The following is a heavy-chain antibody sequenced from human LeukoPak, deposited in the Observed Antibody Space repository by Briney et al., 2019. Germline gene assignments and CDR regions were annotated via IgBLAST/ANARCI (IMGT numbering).Heavy chain of an antibody. CDR2: ISSSGSTI. CDR1: GFTFSSYE. V-gene: IGHV3-48*03. D-gene: IGHD3-10*01. J-gene: IGHJ4*02. Sequence: GGSLRLSCAASGFTFSSYEMNWVRQAPGKGLEWVSYISSSGSTIYYADSVKGRFTISRDNAKNSLYLQMNSLRAEDTAVYYCARGHVLLWFGELWGESTPDYWGQGTLVTVSS. CDR3: ARGHVLLWFGELWGESTPDY.